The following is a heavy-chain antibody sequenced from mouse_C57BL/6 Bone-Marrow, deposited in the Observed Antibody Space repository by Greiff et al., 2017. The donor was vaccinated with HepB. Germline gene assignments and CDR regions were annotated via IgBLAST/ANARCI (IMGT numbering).Heavy chain of an antibody. CDR2: IYPGDGDT. J-gene: IGHJ4*01. V-gene: IGHV1-82*01. CDR1: GYAFSSSW. CDR3: ARSSVITTKAMDY. D-gene: IGHD1-1*01. Sequence: QVQLKESGPELVKPGASVKISCKASGYAFSSSWMNWVKQRPGKGLEWIGRIYPGDGDTNYNGKFKGKATLTADKSSSTAYMQISSLTSEDSAVYFCARSSVITTKAMDYWGQGTSVTVSS.